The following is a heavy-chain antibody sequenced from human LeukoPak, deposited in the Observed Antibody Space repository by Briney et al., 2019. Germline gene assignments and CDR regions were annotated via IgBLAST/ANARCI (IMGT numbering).Heavy chain of an antibody. Sequence: ASVKVSCKASGYTFTMYYIHWVRQAPGQGLEWMGIINPSGGSTSYAQKFQGRVTMTRDTSTSTVYMGLSSLRSEDTAVYYCARGTTALPVTLYYYDSSGLNWFDPWGQGTLVTVSS. CDR3: ARGTTALPVTLYYYDSSGLNWFDP. CDR2: INPSGGST. D-gene: IGHD3-22*01. CDR1: GYTFTMYY. V-gene: IGHV1-46*01. J-gene: IGHJ5*02.